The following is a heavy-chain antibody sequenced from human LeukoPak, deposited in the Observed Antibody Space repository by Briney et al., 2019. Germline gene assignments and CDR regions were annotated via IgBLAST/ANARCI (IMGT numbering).Heavy chain of an antibody. CDR2: INSDGSTT. J-gene: IGHJ4*02. CDR1: GFTFSGYW. Sequence: PGGSLRLSCAASGFTFSGYWREWVRQAPGKGLVWVSHINSDGSTTNYADSVKGRFTISRDNAKKTLYLQMSSLRAEDTAVYYCARGRGNYYYFDYWGQGTLVTVSS. V-gene: IGHV3-74*01. CDR3: ARGRGNYYYFDY. D-gene: IGHD1-26*01.